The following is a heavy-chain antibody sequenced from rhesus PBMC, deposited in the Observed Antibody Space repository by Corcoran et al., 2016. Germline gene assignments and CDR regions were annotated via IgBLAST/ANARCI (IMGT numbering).Heavy chain of an antibody. D-gene: IGHD4-4*01. Sequence: EVQLVESGAGLVQPGGSLRLSCAASGFTFRNSWMSWVSQATGKGREWVASIKRKSVVEKADYAASVKGRFSISRADSKITLYRQMTSLKTEDTAVYYCTTDIWVALSSGVIDYFDYWCHGVLVTVSS. CDR1: GFTFRNSW. CDR3: TTDIWVALSSGVIDYFDY. J-gene: IGHJ4*01. CDR2: IKRKSVVEKA. V-gene: IGHV3-30*02.